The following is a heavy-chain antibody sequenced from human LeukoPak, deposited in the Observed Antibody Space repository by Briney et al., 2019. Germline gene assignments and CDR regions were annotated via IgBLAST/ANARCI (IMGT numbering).Heavy chain of an antibody. D-gene: IGHD4-11*01. CDR3: ARASNYGYY. CDR2: ISSRSSYI. J-gene: IGHJ4*02. CDR1: GFTFISYS. V-gene: IGHV3-21*01. Sequence: GGSLRLSGAASGFTFISYSMNWVRQAPGKGLEWVSSISSRSSYIYYADSVKGRFTISRDNAKNSLYLQMNSLRAEDTAVYYCARASNYGYYWGQGTLVTVSS.